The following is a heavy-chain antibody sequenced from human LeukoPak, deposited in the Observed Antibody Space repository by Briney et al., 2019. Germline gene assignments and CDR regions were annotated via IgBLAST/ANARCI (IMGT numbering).Heavy chain of an antibody. CDR3: ARDRPDGYSSSSGDY. CDR2: IYSGGST. J-gene: IGHJ4*02. V-gene: IGHV3-53*01. CDR1: GFIVSSNY. Sequence: PGGSLRLSCAASGFIVSSNYMSWVRQAPGKGLQWVSAIYSGGSTYYADSVKGRFTISRDNSKNTLYLQMNSPRAEDTAVYYCARDRPDGYSSSSGDYWGQGTLVTVSS. D-gene: IGHD6-6*01.